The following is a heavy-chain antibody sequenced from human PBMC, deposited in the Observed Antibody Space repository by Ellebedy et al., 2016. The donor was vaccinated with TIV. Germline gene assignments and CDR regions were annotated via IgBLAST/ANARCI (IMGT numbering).Heavy chain of an antibody. D-gene: IGHD3-9*01. CDR3: AKEGYDIMTGHQFYGMDV. Sequence: GESLKISCAASGFIFGSFGMHWVRQAPGKGLEWLAFISYDGNNQYIADSVKGRLTISRDNSKNALYLQMDSLRAEETAVYYCAKEGYDIMTGHQFYGMDVWGQGTTVTVSS. CDR1: GFIFGSFG. J-gene: IGHJ6*02. CDR2: ISYDGNNQ. V-gene: IGHV3-30*18.